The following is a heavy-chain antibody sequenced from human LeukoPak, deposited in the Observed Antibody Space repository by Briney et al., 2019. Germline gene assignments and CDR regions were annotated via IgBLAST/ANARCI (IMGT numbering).Heavy chain of an antibody. J-gene: IGHJ4*02. CDR3: ARQAAYGGRDY. CDR1: GYSISSGYY. CDR2: IYYDGST. V-gene: IGHV4-38-2*01. D-gene: IGHD4-23*01. Sequence: SDTLSLTCAVSGYSISSGYYWGWIRQPPGKGLESIGSIYYDGSTYYNPSLNSRVTISIDTSNNQFSLNLRSVSAADTAVYYCARQAAYGGRDYWGQGTLVIVSS.